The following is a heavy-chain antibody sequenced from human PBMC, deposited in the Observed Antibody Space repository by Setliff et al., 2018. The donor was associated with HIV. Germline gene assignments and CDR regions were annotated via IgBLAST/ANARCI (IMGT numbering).Heavy chain of an antibody. Sequence: ASVKVSCKASGYTFISYGISWVRQAPGQRPEYMGWINTANGNTKYSQDLLGRVSITMDTSASTSYMELSSLRSQDMAVYYCARGPLFGNQYYPYHYMDVWGKGTTVTVSS. V-gene: IGHV1-3*03. CDR3: ARGPLFGNQYYPYHYMDV. CDR1: GYTFISYG. J-gene: IGHJ6*03. D-gene: IGHD3-3*01. CDR2: INTANGNT.